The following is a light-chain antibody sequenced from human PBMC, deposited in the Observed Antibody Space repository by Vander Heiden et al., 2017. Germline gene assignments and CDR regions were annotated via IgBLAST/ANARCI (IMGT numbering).Light chain of an antibody. Sequence: DIQMTQFPSSLSASVGDRVTIACRASQSISTYLNWNQQKPGKAPKLLIYGASSLQSGVPSRFSGSGSGTDFTLTISSLQPDDFATYYCQQNYNTPYTFGQGTELEIK. V-gene: IGKV1-39*01. CDR1: QSISTY. CDR2: GAS. CDR3: QQNYNTPYT. J-gene: IGKJ2*01.